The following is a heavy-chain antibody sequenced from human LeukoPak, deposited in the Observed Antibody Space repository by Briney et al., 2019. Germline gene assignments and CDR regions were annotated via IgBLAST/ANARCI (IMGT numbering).Heavy chain of an antibody. D-gene: IGHD6-13*01. CDR2: INAGNGNT. CDR1: GYTFTSYA. V-gene: IGHV1-3*01. J-gene: IGHJ5*02. Sequence: ASVKVSCKASGYTFTSYAMHWVRQAPGQRLEWMGWINAGNGNTKYSQKFQGRVTITRDTSASTAYMELSSLRSEDTAVYYCARGHSSSWYDDWFDPWGQGTLVTVSS. CDR3: ARGHSSSWYDDWFDP.